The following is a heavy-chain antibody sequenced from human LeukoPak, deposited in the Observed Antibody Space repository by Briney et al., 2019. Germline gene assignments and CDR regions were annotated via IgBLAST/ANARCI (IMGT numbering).Heavy chain of an antibody. D-gene: IGHD3-3*01. CDR3: ARADFSSGYKNDY. J-gene: IGHJ4*02. CDR1: GYTFTGYF. V-gene: IGHV1-2*02. Sequence: ASVKVSCKASGYTFTGYFMHWVRQAPGQGLEWMGWINPNSGGTNYAQKFQGRVTMTRDTSISTAYMELSRLRSDDTAVYYCARADFSSGYKNDYWGQGTLVTVSS. CDR2: INPNSGGT.